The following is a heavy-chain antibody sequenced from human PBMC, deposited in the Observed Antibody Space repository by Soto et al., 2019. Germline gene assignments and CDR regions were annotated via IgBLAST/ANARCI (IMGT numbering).Heavy chain of an antibody. Sequence: PETLSLTCTVSGGSISSYYWSWIRQPPGKGLEWIGYIYYNGSTNYNPSLKSRVTISVDTSKNQFSLKLSSVTAADTAVYYCARDPPWDHNSSGVYWGQGTLVTVSS. CDR3: ARDPPWDHNSSGVY. J-gene: IGHJ4*02. CDR2: IYYNGST. V-gene: IGHV4-59*01. CDR1: GGSISSYY. D-gene: IGHD3-10*01.